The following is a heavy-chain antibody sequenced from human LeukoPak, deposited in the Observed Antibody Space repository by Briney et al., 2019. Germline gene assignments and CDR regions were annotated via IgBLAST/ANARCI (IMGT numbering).Heavy chain of an antibody. Sequence: GESLKISCKGSGYSFSTYWIGWVRQMPGKGLECMGIIYPGDSDTRYSPSFQGQVTISADKSITTAYLQWSSLKASDTAMYYCTMGSGGNGQAFAYWGQGTLVTVSS. CDR1: GYSFSTYW. D-gene: IGHD4-23*01. V-gene: IGHV5-51*01. CDR3: TMGSGGNGQAFAY. J-gene: IGHJ4*02. CDR2: IYPGDSDT.